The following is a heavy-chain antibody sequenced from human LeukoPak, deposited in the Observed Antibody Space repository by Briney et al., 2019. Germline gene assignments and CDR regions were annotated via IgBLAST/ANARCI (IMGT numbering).Heavy chain of an antibody. CDR1: GFTVSSNY. CDR3: ARWAQYYSSGWFDAFDI. V-gene: IGHV3-66*01. Sequence: GGSLRLSCAASGFTVSSNYMSWVRQAPGKGLEWVSVIYSGGSTYYADSVKGRFTISRDNSKNTLYLQMNSLRAEDTAVYYCARWAQYYSSGWFDAFDIWGQGTMVTVSS. CDR2: IYSGGST. D-gene: IGHD6-19*01. J-gene: IGHJ3*02.